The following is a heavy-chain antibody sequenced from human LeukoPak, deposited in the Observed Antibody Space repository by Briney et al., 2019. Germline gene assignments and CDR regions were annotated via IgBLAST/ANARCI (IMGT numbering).Heavy chain of an antibody. V-gene: IGHV1-18*01. CDR1: GDTFIRYG. Sequence: ASVKVSCKASGDTFIRYGITWVRQASGQGLEWMGWISTGNGNTNSGQKFQGRVTMTTDTSTGTAYMELRSLRSDDTAMYYCAPANNWNYALGYWGQGTLVTVSS. CDR2: ISTGNGNT. CDR3: APANNWNYALGY. J-gene: IGHJ4*02. D-gene: IGHD1-7*01.